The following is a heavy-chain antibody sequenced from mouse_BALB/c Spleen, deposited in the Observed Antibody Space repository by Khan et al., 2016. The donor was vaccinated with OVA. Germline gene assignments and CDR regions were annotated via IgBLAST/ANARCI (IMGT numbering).Heavy chain of an antibody. D-gene: IGHD2-5*01. Sequence: QVQLQQPGAELVKAGASVKMSCKASGYTFTSYWMHWVKQRPGQGLEWIAEINPTNGRTYYNEKFKSKATLTVDKSSSTAYMQLSGLTFEDSAVFVCARTRNIVYAYFDYWGQGTTVTVSA. CDR3: ARTRNIVYAYFDY. CDR1: GYTFTSYW. V-gene: IGHV1S81*02. J-gene: IGHJ2*01. CDR2: INPTNGRT.